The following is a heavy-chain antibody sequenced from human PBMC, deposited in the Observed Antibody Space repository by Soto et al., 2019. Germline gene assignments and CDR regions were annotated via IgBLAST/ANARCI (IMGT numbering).Heavy chain of an antibody. CDR3: AKGGGSTFFHY. V-gene: IGHV3-23*01. Sequence: EVQLLESGGALVQPGGSLRLSCAASGFTFTSSAMSWVRQAPGKGLEWVSAISGSGGTIYYADSVKGRFTISRDNSKNTLYLQMNSLRAEDTSVYYCAKGGGSTFFHYWGQGTLVTVSS. J-gene: IGHJ4*02. CDR2: ISGSGGTI. CDR1: GFTFTSSA.